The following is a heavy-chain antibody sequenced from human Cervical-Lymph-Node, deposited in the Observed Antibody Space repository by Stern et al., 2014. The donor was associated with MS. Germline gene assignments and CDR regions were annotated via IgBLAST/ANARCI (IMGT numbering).Heavy chain of an antibody. V-gene: IGHV1-18*01. CDR2: VSTSNGGT. J-gene: IGHJ4*02. Sequence: QLVESGAEVKKPGASVKVSCETSGYTFTSYGISWIRQVPGQGLEWMGWVSTSNGGTNFSQKFQGRVTMTTDSSTNSVYMELRSLRSDDTAVYFCARDRWGSHDIGGTYYRYWGQGTPITVSS. D-gene: IGHD3-22*01. CDR3: ARDRWGSHDIGGTYYRY. CDR1: GYTFTSYG.